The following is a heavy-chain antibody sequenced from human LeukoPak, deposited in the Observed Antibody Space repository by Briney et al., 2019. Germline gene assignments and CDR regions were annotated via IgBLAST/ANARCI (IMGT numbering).Heavy chain of an antibody. Sequence: SQTLSLTCTVSGGSISSGGYYWSWIRQPPGKGLEWIGYIYHSGSTYYNPSLKSRVTISVDRSKNQFSLKLSSVTAADTTVYYCTRGGGEYCNNTGCYVLNYFDPWGQGTLVTVSS. V-gene: IGHV4-30-2*01. CDR3: TRGGGEYCNNTGCYVLNYFDP. J-gene: IGHJ5*02. CDR1: GGSISSGGYY. CDR2: IYHSGST. D-gene: IGHD2-2*01.